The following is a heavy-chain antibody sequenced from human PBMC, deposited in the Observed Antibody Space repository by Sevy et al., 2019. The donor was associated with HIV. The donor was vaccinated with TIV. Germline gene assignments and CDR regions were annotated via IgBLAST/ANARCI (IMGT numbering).Heavy chain of an antibody. CDR2: ISAYNGNT. CDR3: ARRNSGSPLTRAFDI. D-gene: IGHD1-26*01. CDR1: GYTFTSYG. J-gene: IGHJ3*02. V-gene: IGHV1-18*04. Sequence: ASVKVSCKASGYTFTSYGISWVRQAPGQGLEWMGWISAYNGNTNYAQKPQGRVTMTTDTSTSTAYMELRSLRSDDTAVYYCARRNSGSPLTRAFDIWGQGTMVTVSS.